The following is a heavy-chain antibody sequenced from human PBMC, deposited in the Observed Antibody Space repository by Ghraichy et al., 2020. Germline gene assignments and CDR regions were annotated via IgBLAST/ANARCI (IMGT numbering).Heavy chain of an antibody. J-gene: IGHJ4*02. CDR2: IYPGDSDP. CDR1: GYSFTNYW. D-gene: IGHD3-10*01. CDR3: ARPYGSGIYYNFAY. Sequence: GESLNISCKGSGYSFTNYWIGRVRQMPGKGLEWIGIIYPGDSDPIYSPSFQGQVTISTDKSISTAYLQWSSLKASDTAMYYCARPYGSGIYYNFAYWGQGTLVTVSS. V-gene: IGHV5-51*01.